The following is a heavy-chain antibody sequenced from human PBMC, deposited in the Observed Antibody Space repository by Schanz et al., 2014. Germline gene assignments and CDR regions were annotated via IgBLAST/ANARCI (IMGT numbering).Heavy chain of an antibody. V-gene: IGHV3-23*04. CDR1: GFTFSSNW. CDR3: AKTLGGAGLTLYFDH. CDR2: LGGSTGGI. D-gene: IGHD3-10*01. Sequence: EVQLVESGGGLVQPGGSLRLSCAASGFTFSSNWMNWVRQAPGKGLEWVSSLGGSTGGIYYADSVRGRFTISRDNFKNRLYLQMNSLRLEDTAIYYCAKTLGGAGLTLYFDHWGQGSLVTVSS. J-gene: IGHJ4*02.